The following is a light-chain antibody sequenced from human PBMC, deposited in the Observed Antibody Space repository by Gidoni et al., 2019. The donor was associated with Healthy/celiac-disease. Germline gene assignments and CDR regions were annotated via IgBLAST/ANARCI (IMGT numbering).Light chain of an antibody. CDR1: QSVSSSY. J-gene: IGKJ4*01. Sequence: VLTQSPGTLSLSPGERATLSCRASQSVSSSYLAWYQQKPGQAPRLLIYGASSRATGIPDRFSGSGSGTDFTLTISRLEPEDFAVYYCQQYGSSPLLTFGGGTKVEIK. V-gene: IGKV3-20*01. CDR2: GAS. CDR3: QQYGSSPLLT.